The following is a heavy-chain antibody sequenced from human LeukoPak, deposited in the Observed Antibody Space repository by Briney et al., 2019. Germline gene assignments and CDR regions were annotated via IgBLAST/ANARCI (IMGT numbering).Heavy chain of an antibody. V-gene: IGHV4-59*01. CDR1: GGSISRYY. CDR3: ARGDMTTVTTMGY. J-gene: IGHJ4*02. CDR2: FYYSGST. Sequence: SETLSLTCTVSGGSISRYYWSWIWQSPGKGLEWIGYFYYSGSTNYNPSLKSRVSISVDTSKNQFSLKLSSVTTADTAVYYCARGDMTTVTTMGYWGQGTLVTVSS. D-gene: IGHD4-17*01.